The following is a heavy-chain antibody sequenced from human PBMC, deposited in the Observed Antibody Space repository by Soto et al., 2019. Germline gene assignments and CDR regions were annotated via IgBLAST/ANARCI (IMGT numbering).Heavy chain of an antibody. J-gene: IGHJ6*02. CDR1: GGTFSSYT. CDR3: GRSNYKDGMDV. CDR2: IIPIAGIA. V-gene: IGHV1-69*02. D-gene: IGHD1-7*01. Sequence: QVQLVQSGAEVKKHGSSVKVSCKASGGTFSSYTINWVRQAPGQGLEWMGRIIPIAGIANYAQKFQGRVTITSDRSTSTDYMELSSLRSEDTAVYYCGRSNYKDGMDVWGQRNPFTVS.